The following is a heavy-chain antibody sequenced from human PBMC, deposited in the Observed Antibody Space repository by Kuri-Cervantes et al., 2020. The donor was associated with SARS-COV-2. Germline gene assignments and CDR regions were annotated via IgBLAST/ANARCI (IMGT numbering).Heavy chain of an antibody. CDR2: ISSSSSTI. J-gene: IGHJ4*02. CDR3: ARDKWPIVVVTCYFDY. Sequence: GESLKISCAASGFTFSSYSMNWVRQAPGKGLEWVSSISSSSSTIYYADSVKGRFTISRDNAKNSLYLQMNSLRAEDTAVYYCARDKWPIVVVTCYFDYWGQGTRVTGAS. V-gene: IGHV3-48*01. CDR1: GFTFSSYS. D-gene: IGHD2-21*02.